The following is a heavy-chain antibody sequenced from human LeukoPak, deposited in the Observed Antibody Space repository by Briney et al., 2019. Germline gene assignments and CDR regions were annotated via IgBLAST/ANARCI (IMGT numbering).Heavy chain of an antibody. CDR2: IWYDGSNK. V-gene: IGHV3-33*06. J-gene: IGHJ6*03. Sequence: GGSLRLSCAASGFTFSSYGMHWVRQAPGKGLEWVAVIWYDGSNKYYADSVKGRFTTSRDNSKNTLYLQMNSLRAEDTAVYYCAKSGREAVAAPWNYYYYYMDVWGKGTTVTVSS. D-gene: IGHD6-19*01. CDR1: GFTFSSYG. CDR3: AKSGREAVAAPWNYYYYYMDV.